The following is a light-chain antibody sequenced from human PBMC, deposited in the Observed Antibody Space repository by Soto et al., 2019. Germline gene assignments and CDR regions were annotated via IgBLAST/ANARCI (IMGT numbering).Light chain of an antibody. CDR1: QSISTW. Sequence: DIQMTQSPSTLSASVGDRVIITCRASQSISTWLAWHQQKPGKAPKLLISKASSLESGVPSRFSGSGSGTKFTLTISSLQPDDFATYYCQQYNSFRAFGQGTKVDIK. CDR2: KAS. V-gene: IGKV1-5*03. CDR3: QQYNSFRA. J-gene: IGKJ1*01.